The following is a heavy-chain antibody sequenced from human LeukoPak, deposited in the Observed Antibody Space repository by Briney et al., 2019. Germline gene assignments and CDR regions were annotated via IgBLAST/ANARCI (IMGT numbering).Heavy chain of an antibody. CDR3: AREGIGMVAKNQPLDY. Sequence: PGGSLRLSCAASGFTFSSYWMHWVRQAPGKGLVWVSRINSDGSSTSYADSVKGRFTISRDNSKNTLYLQMGSLRAEDMAVYYCAREGIGMVAKNQPLDYWGQGTLVTVSS. V-gene: IGHV3-74*01. J-gene: IGHJ4*02. D-gene: IGHD5-12*01. CDR1: GFTFSSYW. CDR2: INSDGSST.